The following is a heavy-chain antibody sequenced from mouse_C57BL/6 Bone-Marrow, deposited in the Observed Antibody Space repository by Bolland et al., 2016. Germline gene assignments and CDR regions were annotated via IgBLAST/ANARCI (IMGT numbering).Heavy chain of an antibody. Sequence: GNGDTSYNQKFKGKATLTADKSSNTAYMQLSSLTSEDSAVYYCALGGRLFAYWGQGTL. CDR3: SEDSAVYYCALGGRLFAY. J-gene: IGHJ3*01. V-gene: IGHV1-87*01. D-gene: IGHD3-3*01.